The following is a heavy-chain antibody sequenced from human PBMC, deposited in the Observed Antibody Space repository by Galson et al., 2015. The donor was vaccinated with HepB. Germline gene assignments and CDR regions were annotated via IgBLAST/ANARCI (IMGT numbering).Heavy chain of an antibody. Sequence: SLRLSCAASGFTLSSYAMSWVRQAPGKGLERVSGISDSGGSAYYADSVKGRFAISRDDSKSTLYLEVNSLRAEDTAVYHCARDWGSNYYYYGMDVWGQGTTVTVSS. V-gene: IGHV3-23*01. CDR2: ISDSGGSA. CDR3: ARDWGSNYYYYGMDV. J-gene: IGHJ6*02. CDR1: GFTLSSYA. D-gene: IGHD3-16*01.